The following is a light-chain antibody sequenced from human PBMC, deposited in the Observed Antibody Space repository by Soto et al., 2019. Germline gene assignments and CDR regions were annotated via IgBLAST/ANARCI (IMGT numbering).Light chain of an antibody. J-gene: IGLJ1*01. Sequence: QSVLTQPPSVSGAPGQRVTISCTGSSSNIGAHYDVHWYQQLPGTAPKLLIYGDINRPSGVPDRFSGSKSGTSASLAIIGLQAEDEADYYCHSYDSRLSGYVFGTGTKLTVL. CDR3: HSYDSRLSGYV. CDR1: SSNIGAHYD. V-gene: IGLV1-40*01. CDR2: GDI.